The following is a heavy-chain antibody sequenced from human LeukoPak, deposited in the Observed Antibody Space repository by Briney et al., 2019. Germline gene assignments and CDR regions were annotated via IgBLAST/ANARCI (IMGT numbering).Heavy chain of an antibody. V-gene: IGHV1-69*05. J-gene: IGHJ4*02. Sequence: GASVKVSCKASGGTFSSYAISWVRQAPGHGLEWMGGIIPIFGTANYAQKFQGRVTMTRDTSTSTVYMELSSLRSDDTAVYYCARGRDIVAKRGRTHDYWGQGTLVTVSS. CDR1: GGTFSSYA. CDR3: ARGRDIVAKRGRTHDY. CDR2: IIPIFGTA. D-gene: IGHD5-12*01.